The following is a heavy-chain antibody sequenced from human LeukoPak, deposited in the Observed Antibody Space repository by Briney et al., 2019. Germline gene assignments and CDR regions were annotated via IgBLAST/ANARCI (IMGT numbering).Heavy chain of an antibody. J-gene: IGHJ5*01. CDR2: IRSKAYGGTT. Sequence: GGSLRLSCTGSGFTFGGHAMSWVRQAPGKGLEWVGFIRSKAYGGTTEYAASVKGRFTISRDDSKSIAYLQMNRLKTEDTAVYYCAKEYCNAGICYFVFDCWGQGTLVTVSS. CDR3: AKEYCNAGICYFVFDC. CDR1: GFTFGGHA. D-gene: IGHD2-15*01. V-gene: IGHV3-49*04.